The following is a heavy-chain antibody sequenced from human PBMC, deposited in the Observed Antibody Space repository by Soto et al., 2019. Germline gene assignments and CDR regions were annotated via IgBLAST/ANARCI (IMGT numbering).Heavy chain of an antibody. D-gene: IGHD2-2*02. V-gene: IGHV3-23*01. CDR2: ISGSGGST. CDR1: GFTFSSYA. Sequence: GGSLRLSCAASGFTFSSYAMSWVRQAPGKGLEWVSAISGSGGSTYYADSVKGRFTISRDNSKNTLYLQMNSLRAEDTAVYYCAKDRACSSTSCYTGYWDQGTLVTVSS. CDR3: AKDRACSSTSCYTGY. J-gene: IGHJ4*02.